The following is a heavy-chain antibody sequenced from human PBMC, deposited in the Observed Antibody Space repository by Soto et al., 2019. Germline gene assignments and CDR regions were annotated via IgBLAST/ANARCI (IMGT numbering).Heavy chain of an antibody. V-gene: IGHV1-46*01. J-gene: IGHJ3*02. CDR2: INPTGTMT. CDR3: ARDTGGDHDAFDI. Sequence: QVQLVQSGAELRKPGASVKVSCKASGYTFSSYYVHWVRQAPGQGLEWMGIINPTGTMTRYSERFQGRLIMTRDTSTSTDYMELSSLTSEDTAVYFCARDTGGDHDAFDIWGQGTMVTVSS. CDR1: GYTFSSYY. D-gene: IGHD2-8*02.